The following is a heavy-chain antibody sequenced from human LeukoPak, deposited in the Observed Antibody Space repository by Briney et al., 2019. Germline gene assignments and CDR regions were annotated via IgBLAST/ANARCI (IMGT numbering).Heavy chain of an antibody. CDR2: IYSGGST. Sequence: PGGSLRLSCAASGFTVSSNYMSWVRQAPGKGLEWVSVIYSGGSTYYADSVKGRFTISRDNSKNTLYLQMNSLRAEDTAAYYCARVSSGWLYYFDYWGQGTLVTVSS. D-gene: IGHD6-19*01. J-gene: IGHJ4*02. CDR1: GFTVSSNY. V-gene: IGHV3-53*01. CDR3: ARVSSGWLYYFDY.